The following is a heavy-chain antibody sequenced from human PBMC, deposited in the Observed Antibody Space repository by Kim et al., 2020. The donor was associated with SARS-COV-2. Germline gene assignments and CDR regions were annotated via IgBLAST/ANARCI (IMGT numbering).Heavy chain of an antibody. CDR1: GFTFSSYG. CDR3: ASLYCSGGSCYSSYYYGMDV. D-gene: IGHD2-15*01. CDR2: ISYDGSNK. Sequence: GGSLRLSCAASGFTFSSYGMHWVRQAPGKGLEWVAVISYDGSNKYYADSVKGRFTISRDNSKNTLYLQMNSLRAEDTAVYYCASLYCSGGSCYSSYYYGMDVWGQGTTVTVSS. V-gene: IGHV3-33*05. J-gene: IGHJ6*02.